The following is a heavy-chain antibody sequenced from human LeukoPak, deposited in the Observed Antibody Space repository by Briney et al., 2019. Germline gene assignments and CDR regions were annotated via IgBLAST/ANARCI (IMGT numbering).Heavy chain of an antibody. Sequence: ASVKVSCKASGYTFTSYGISWVRQAPGQGLEWMGWISAYNGNTNYAQKLQGRVTITTDTSTSTAYMELRSLRSDDTAVYYCARDPEEYDFWSGYYISYFDYWGQGTLVTVSS. CDR3: ARDPEEYDFWSGYYISYFDY. J-gene: IGHJ4*02. CDR1: GYTFTSYG. V-gene: IGHV1-18*01. D-gene: IGHD3-3*01. CDR2: ISAYNGNT.